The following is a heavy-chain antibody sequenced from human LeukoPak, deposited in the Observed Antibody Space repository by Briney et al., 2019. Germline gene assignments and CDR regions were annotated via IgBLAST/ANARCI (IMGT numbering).Heavy chain of an antibody. CDR1: GFTFSSYG. V-gene: IGHV3-33*06. CDR3: AKDGDGYNSRSYFDY. D-gene: IGHD5-24*01. Sequence: PGGSLRLSCAASGFTFSSYGMHWVRQAPGKGLEWVAVIWYDGSNKYYADSVKGRFTISRDNSKNTLYLQMNSLRAEDTAVYYCAKDGDGYNSRSYFDYWGQGTLVTVSS. CDR2: IWYDGSNK. J-gene: IGHJ4*02.